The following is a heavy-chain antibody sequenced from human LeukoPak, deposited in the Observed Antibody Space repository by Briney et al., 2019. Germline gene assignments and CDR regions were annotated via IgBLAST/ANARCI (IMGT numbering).Heavy chain of an antibody. CDR3: ARLVSQTEPRFDS. D-gene: IGHD6-13*01. J-gene: IGHJ4*02. CDR2: INHSGDT. V-gene: IGHV4-34*01. CDR1: GDSFSGYF. Sequence: SETLSLTCAVYGDSFSGYFWSWIRQPPDKGLEWIGEINHSGDTYYNPSLRSRVTRSVDTSKNQFSLKVTSVTAADTAVYYCARLVSQTEPRFDSWGQGTLVTVSS.